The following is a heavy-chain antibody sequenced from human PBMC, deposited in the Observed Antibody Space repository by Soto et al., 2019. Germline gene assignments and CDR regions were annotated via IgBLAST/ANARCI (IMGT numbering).Heavy chain of an antibody. J-gene: IGHJ5*02. CDR2: IYYSGST. V-gene: IGHV4-59*01. CDR1: GGSISSYY. Sequence: PSETLSLTCTVSGGSISSYYWSWIRQPPGKGLEWIGYIYYSGSTNYNPSLKSRVTISVDTSKNQFSLKLSSVTAADTAVYYCARGRYYDFWSGCDPWGQGTLVTVSS. D-gene: IGHD3-3*01. CDR3: ARGRYYDFWSGCDP.